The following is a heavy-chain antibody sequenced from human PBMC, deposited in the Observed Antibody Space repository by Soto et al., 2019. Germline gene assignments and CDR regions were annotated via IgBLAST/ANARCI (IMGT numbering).Heavy chain of an antibody. CDR1: GYTFTGYY. D-gene: IGHD6-13*01. CDR2: INPNSGGT. Sequence: GASVKVSCKASGYTFTGYYMHWVRQAPGQGLEWMGWINPNSGGTNYAQKFQGRVTMTRDTSISTAYMELSRLRSDDTAVYYCARELAAAPTNWFDPWGQGTLVTVSS. V-gene: IGHV1-2*02. CDR3: ARELAAAPTNWFDP. J-gene: IGHJ5*02.